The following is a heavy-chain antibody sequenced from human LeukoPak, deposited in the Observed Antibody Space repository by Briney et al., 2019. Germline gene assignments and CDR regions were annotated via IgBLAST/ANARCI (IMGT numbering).Heavy chain of an antibody. CDR1: GFTFSTYW. Sequence: GGSLRLSCAASGFTFSTYWMSWVREAPGKGLEWVANIKEDGSEKYYGDSVKGRFTISRDNAKNSLYLEMNSPRVEDTGVYFCERDSRGFQWGQGTLVTGS. CDR3: ERDSRGFQ. V-gene: IGHV3-7*01. D-gene: IGHD3-22*01. J-gene: IGHJ4*02. CDR2: IKEDGSEK.